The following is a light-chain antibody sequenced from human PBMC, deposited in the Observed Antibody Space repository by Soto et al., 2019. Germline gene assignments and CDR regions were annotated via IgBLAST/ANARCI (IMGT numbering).Light chain of an antibody. J-gene: IGKJ4*01. CDR2: GAS. CDR1: QSVSSN. V-gene: IGKV3-15*01. CDR3: QQYNNWPLLT. Sequence: EIVMTQSPATLSVSPGERDTLSCRASQSVSSNLAWYQQKPGQAPRLLIYGASTRATGIPARFSGSGSGTEFTLTISILQSEDFAVYYCQQYNNWPLLTFGGGTKVDIK.